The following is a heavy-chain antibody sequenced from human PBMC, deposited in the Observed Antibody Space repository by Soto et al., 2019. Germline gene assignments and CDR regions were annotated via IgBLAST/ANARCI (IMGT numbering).Heavy chain of an antibody. CDR2: IKSKTDGGTT. D-gene: IGHD4-17*01. Sequence: GGSLRLSCAASGFTFSNAWMNWVRQAPGKGLEWVGRIKSKTDGGTTDYAAPVKGRFTISRDDSKNTLYLQMKSLKTEDTALYYCVSTDYGDYVDYWGQGTLVTVSS. CDR3: VSTDYGDYVDY. V-gene: IGHV3-15*07. J-gene: IGHJ4*02. CDR1: GFTFSNAW.